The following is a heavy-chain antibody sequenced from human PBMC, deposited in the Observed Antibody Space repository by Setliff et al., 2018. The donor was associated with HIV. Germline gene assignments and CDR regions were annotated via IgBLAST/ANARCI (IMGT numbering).Heavy chain of an antibody. J-gene: IGHJ3*01. CDR1: GRSFSGYY. D-gene: IGHD7-27*01. CDR3: ARGWGHAGFDF. V-gene: IGHV4-34*01. Sequence: PSETLSLTCAVYGRSFSGYYWNWIRQSPGKGLEWIGEINHSGGTNYNPSLKSRVTMSIDTSKNQFSLNVSSVTAADTAVYYCARGWGHAGFDFWGQGTMVTVSS. CDR2: INHSGGT.